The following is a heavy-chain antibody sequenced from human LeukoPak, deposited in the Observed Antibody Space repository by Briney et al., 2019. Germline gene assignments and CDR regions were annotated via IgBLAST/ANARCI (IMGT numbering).Heavy chain of an antibody. CDR1: GGSISSYY. J-gene: IGHJ6*03. D-gene: IGHD5-18*01. CDR2: IYYSGST. CDR3: ARTTEGGYTYDYFYYYYMDV. V-gene: IGHV4-59*01. Sequence: SETLSLTCTVSGGSISSYYWSWIRQPPGQGLEWIGYIYYSGSTNYNPSLKSRVTISVDTSKNQFSLKLSSVTAADTAVYYCARTTEGGYTYDYFYYYYMDVWGKGTTVTISS.